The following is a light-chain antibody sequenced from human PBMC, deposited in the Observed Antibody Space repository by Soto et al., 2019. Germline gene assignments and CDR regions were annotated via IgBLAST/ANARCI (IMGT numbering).Light chain of an antibody. J-gene: IGLJ3*02. V-gene: IGLV3-25*03. CDR2: KDS. CDR1: ALPKQY. CDR3: QSADSSGTWV. Sequence: SYELTQPPSVSVTPGQTARITCSGDALPKQYAYWYQQKPVQAPVLVIYKDSDRPSGIPERFSGSSSGTTVTLTISGVQAEDEADYYCQSADSSGTWVFGGGTKLTVL.